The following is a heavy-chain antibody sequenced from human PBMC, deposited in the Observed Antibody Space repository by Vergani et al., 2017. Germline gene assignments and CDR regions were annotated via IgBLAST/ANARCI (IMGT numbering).Heavy chain of an antibody. V-gene: IGHV1-18*01. CDR2: VSPYNGNT. J-gene: IGHJ6*02. D-gene: IGHD3-16*02. Sequence: QSQLVQSGDEVKKPGASVKVSCKTSGYSFINYGISWVRQAPGQGLEWLGWVSPYNGNTKYGQKIQGRVTMTTDTSTRTAYMQLRSLTFDDTAVYYCARECFYANIRGTYRPPSYYCMDVWGQGTKVTVSS. CDR3: ARECFYANIRGTYRPPSYYCMDV. CDR1: GYSFINYG.